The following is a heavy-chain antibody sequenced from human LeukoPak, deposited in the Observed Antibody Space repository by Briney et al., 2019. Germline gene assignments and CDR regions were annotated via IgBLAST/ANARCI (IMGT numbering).Heavy chain of an antibody. D-gene: IGHD1-26*01. J-gene: IGHJ5*02. Sequence: GGSLRLSCAASGFTFSSYAMSWVRQAPGKGLEWVSDINGSGGSTYYADSVKGRLTISRDNSKNTLYLQMNSLRAEDTAVYYCAKKYSTGLDPWGQGTLVTVSS. CDR3: AKKYSTGLDP. V-gene: IGHV3-23*01. CDR1: GFTFSSYA. CDR2: INGSGGST.